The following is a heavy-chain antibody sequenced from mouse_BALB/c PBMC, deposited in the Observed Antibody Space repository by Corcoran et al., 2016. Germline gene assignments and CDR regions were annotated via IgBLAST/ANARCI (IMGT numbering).Heavy chain of an antibody. CDR3: ARGYYDYDGDY. J-gene: IGHJ2*01. CDR2: IYPGSGNT. D-gene: IGHD2-4*01. Sequence: QIQLQQSGPELVKPGASVKISCKASGYTFTDYYLNWVKQKPGQGLEWIGWIYPGSGNTKYNEKFKGKATLTVDTSSSTAYMQLSSLTSEDTAVYFCARGYYDYDGDYWGQGTTLTVSS. V-gene: IGHV1-84*02. CDR1: GYTFTDYY.